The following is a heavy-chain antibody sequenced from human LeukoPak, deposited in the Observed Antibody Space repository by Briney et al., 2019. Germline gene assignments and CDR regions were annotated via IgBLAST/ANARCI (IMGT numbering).Heavy chain of an antibody. D-gene: IGHD3-22*01. V-gene: IGHV4-31*03. CDR2: IYYSGST. CDR1: GGSISSGGYY. J-gene: IGHJ4*02. Sequence: SETLSLTCTVSGGSISSGGYYWSWIRQHPGKGLEWIGYIYYSGSTYYNPSLRSRVTMSVDTSRNRFSLKLTSVSAADTAVYYCVREVLSMIEVGYFDSWGQGTLVTVSS. CDR3: VREVLSMIEVGYFDS.